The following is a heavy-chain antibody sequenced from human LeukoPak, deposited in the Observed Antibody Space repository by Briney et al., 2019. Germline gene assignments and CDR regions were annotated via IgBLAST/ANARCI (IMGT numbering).Heavy chain of an antibody. CDR3: ARHPSMHIVVVTEYYFDH. CDR1: GYSISSGYY. D-gene: IGHD2-21*02. CDR2: MYHSGST. V-gene: IGHV4-38-2*02. Sequence: PSETLSLTCTVSGYSISSGYYWGWIRQPPGKGLEWIGSMYHSGSTYYNPSLKSRVTISVDTSKNQFSLKLSSVTAADTAVYYCARHPSMHIVVVTEYYFDHWGQGTLVTVSS. J-gene: IGHJ4*02.